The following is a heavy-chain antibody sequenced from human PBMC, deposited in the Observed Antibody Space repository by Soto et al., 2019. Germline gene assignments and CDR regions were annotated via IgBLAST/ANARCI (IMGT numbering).Heavy chain of an antibody. Sequence: PSETLSLTCTVSGGSISSGDYYWSWIRQPPGKGLEWIGYIYYSGSTYYNPSLKSRVTISVDTSKNQFSLKLSSVTAADTAVYYFAIAAGTASMDYWGQGTLVTVSS. CDR1: GGSISSGDYY. D-gene: IGHD5-18*01. J-gene: IGHJ4*02. CDR3: AIAAGTASMDY. V-gene: IGHV4-30-4*01. CDR2: IYYSGST.